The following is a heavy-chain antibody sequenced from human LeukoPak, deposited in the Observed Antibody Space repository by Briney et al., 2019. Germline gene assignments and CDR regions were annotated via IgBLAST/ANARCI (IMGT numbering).Heavy chain of an antibody. CDR3: ATHYYYYGMDV. Sequence: PGGSLRLSCAAPGFTFSSYWMSWVRQAPGKGLEWVANIKQDGSEKYYVDSVKGRFTISRDNAKNSLYLQMNSLRAEDTAVYYCATHYYYYGMDVWGQGTTVTVSS. J-gene: IGHJ6*02. CDR1: GFTFSSYW. CDR2: IKQDGSEK. V-gene: IGHV3-7*01.